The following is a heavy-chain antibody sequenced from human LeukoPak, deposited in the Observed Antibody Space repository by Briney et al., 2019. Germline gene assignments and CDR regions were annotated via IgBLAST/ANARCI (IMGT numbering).Heavy chain of an antibody. CDR1: GFTFSSYG. CDR2: ISSSSSYI. CDR3: ARVSRRYYDFWSGYYPHYYYGMDV. J-gene: IGHJ6*02. Sequence: GGSLRLSCAASGFTFSSYGMHWVRQAPGKGLEWVSSISSSSSYIYYADSVKGRFTISRDNAKNSLYLQMNSLRAEDTAVYYCARVSRRYYDFWSGYYPHYYYGMDVWGQGTTVTVSS. D-gene: IGHD3-3*01. V-gene: IGHV3-21*01.